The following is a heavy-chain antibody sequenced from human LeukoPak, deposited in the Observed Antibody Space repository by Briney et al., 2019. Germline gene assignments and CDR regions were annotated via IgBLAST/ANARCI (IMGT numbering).Heavy chain of an antibody. D-gene: IGHD2-2*01. CDR3: ARDWYCSSTSCYRYYYGMDV. Sequence: ASVKVSCKASGGTFSSYAISWVRQAPGQGLEWMGWISAYNGNTNYAQKLQGRVTMTTDTSTSTAYMELRSLRSDDTAAYYCARDWYCSSTSCYRYYYGMDVWGQGTTVTVSS. CDR1: GGTFSSYA. V-gene: IGHV1-18*01. J-gene: IGHJ6*02. CDR2: ISAYNGNT.